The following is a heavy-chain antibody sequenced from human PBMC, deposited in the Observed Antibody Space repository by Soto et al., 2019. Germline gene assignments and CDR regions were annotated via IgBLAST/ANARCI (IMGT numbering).Heavy chain of an antibody. CDR3: ARVNTYYYDSSGYYYGYYYYGMDV. CDR2: IIPIFGTA. Sequence: ASVKVSCKASEGTFSSYAISWVRQAPGQGLERMGGIIPIFGTANYAQKFQGRVTITADKSTSTAYMELSSLRSEDTAVYYCARVNTYYYDSSGYYYGYYYYGMDVWGQGTTVTVSS. V-gene: IGHV1-69*06. CDR1: EGTFSSYA. J-gene: IGHJ6*02. D-gene: IGHD3-22*01.